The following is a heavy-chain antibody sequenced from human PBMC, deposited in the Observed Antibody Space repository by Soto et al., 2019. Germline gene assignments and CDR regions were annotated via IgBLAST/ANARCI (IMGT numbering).Heavy chain of an antibody. CDR3: VQSRCGGDCLQSYSSHSYYGLDV. J-gene: IGHJ6*02. CDR2: IYWDDDK. D-gene: IGHD2-21*02. V-gene: IGHV2-5*02. CDR1: GFSLSSIGEG. Sequence: QITLKESGPTLVKPTQTLTLTCTFPGFSLSSIGEGVGWIRQPPGKALEWLALIYWDDDKRYSPSLKSRLTITKETSKNQVVLTMTNMDPVDTATYYCVQSRCGGDCLQSYSSHSYYGLDVWGQGTTVTVSS.